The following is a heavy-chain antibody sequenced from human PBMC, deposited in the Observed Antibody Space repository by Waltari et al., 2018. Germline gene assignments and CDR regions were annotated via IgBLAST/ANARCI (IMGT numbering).Heavy chain of an antibody. CDR3: ARSYYYDRRANYPSLGAFDS. CDR2: IIPLVGTT. J-gene: IGHJ4*02. Sequence: QVQLVQSGAEVKKPGSSVKVSCKASGDTFRRYAISWVRQAPGQGLEWRGGIIPLVGTTNYAQKFQGRVTMTADEPTSTAYVELSSLKSEDTAVYFCARSYYYDRRANYPSLGAFDSWGQGTLVTVSS. CDR1: GDTFRRYA. D-gene: IGHD3-22*01. V-gene: IGHV1-69*12.